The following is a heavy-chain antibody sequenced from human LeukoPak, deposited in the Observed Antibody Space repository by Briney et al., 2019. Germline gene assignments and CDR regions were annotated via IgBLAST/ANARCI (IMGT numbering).Heavy chain of an antibody. D-gene: IGHD3-16*01. Sequence: GGSLRLSCLASGFTFRSYGMHWVRQAPGKGLEWVAFIPYDGTNKYYADSVSGRFTISRDNSKKKLYLQMNSLRAEDPAVYYCAETPGEDYYCYYYMDVWGKGTTVTISS. CDR1: GFTFRSYG. J-gene: IGHJ6*03. V-gene: IGHV3-30*02. CDR3: AETPGEDYYCYYYMDV. CDR2: IPYDGTNK.